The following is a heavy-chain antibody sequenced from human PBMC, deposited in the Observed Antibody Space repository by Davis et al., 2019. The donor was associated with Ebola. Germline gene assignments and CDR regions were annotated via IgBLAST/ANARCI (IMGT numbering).Heavy chain of an antibody. CDR1: GFTFSSYA. CDR3: ARVYRAMVDY. V-gene: IGHV3-23*01. J-gene: IGHJ4*02. CDR2: ISGSGGST. D-gene: IGHD5-18*01. Sequence: GESLKISCAASGFTFSSYAMSWVRQAPGKGLEWVSAISGSGGSTYYADSVKGRFTISRDNAKNSVFLQMSSLRDEDTAVYYCARVYRAMVDYWGQGTLVTVSS.